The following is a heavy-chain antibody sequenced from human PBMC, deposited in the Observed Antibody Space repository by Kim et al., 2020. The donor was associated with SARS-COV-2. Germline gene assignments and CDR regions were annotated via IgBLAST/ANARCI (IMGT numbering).Heavy chain of an antibody. CDR1: GYTFTGYD. D-gene: IGHD6-13*01. V-gene: IGHV1-2*02. CDR3: ARDLAAGGTVREY. J-gene: IGHJ1*01. CDR2: INPNTGGT. Sequence: ASVKVSCKASGYTFTGYDMHWVRQAPGQGLEWMGWINPNTGGTNYAQKEKGRVTMTRDTSISTAYMELSRLRSEETAGYYFARDLAAGGTVREYLGQGTL.